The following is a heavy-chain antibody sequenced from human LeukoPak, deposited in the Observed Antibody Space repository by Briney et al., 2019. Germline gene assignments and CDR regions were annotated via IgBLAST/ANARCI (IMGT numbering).Heavy chain of an antibody. CDR1: GYTFTTYA. CDR3: ARAKYCSAGRCYSDY. CDR2: ISTNTGNP. Sequence: ASVKVSCKASGYTFTTYAMNWVRQAPGQGLDWMGWISTNTGNPTYAQGFTGRFVFSLDTSVNMAYLQISSLMPEDTALYYRARAKYCSAGRCYSDYWGQGTLVTVSS. D-gene: IGHD2-15*01. J-gene: IGHJ4*02. V-gene: IGHV7-4-1*04.